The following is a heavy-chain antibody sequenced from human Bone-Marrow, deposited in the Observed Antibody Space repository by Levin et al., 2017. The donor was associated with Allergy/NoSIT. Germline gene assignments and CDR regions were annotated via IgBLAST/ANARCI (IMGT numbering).Heavy chain of an antibody. CDR1: GGNFNTYG. CDR3: SRDDRLPSAFWTGSCFCHMDV. J-gene: IGHJ6*03. CDR2: IIPMLGRP. Sequence: ASVKVSCKAPGGNFNTYGISWVRQAPRQGLEWMGGIIPMLGRPSYAQKFQGRLTITADRSTSTAYMELRSLRSEDTAVYYCSRDDRLPSAFWTGSCFCHMDVWGKGTTIAVS. V-gene: IGHV1-69*10. D-gene: IGHD3/OR15-3a*01.